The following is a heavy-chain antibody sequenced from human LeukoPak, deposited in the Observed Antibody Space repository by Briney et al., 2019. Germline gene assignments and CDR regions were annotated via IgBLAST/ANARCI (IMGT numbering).Heavy chain of an antibody. J-gene: IGHJ4*02. V-gene: IGHV3-20*04. D-gene: IGHD3-10*01. CDR2: INWNGDTA. Sequence: GGSLRLSCAASGFTFDDYGMSWVRQAPGKGLEWVGGINWNGDTAGYTNSVKGRFTISRDNAKKSLYLQMNNLRAEDTAFYYCARGGISISPYYYGSGSYASNFDYWGQGTLVTVSS. CDR1: GFTFDDYG. CDR3: ARGGISISPYYYGSGSYASNFDY.